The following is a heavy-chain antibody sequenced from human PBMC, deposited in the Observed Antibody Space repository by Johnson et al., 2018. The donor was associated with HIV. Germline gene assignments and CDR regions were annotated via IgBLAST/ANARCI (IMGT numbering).Heavy chain of an antibody. CDR3: ARGPYTCIRGLSLEHHDAFDI. CDR1: GFTFSSYA. Sequence: QVQLVESGGGVVQPGRSLRLSCAASGFTFSSYAMHWVRQAPGKGLEWVAVISYDGSNKYYADSVKGRFTISRDNSKNTLYLQRNSLRAEDTAVYYCARGPYTCIRGLSLEHHDAFDIWGQGAMVTVSS. CDR2: ISYDGSNK. D-gene: IGHD3-16*01. J-gene: IGHJ3*02. V-gene: IGHV3-30-3*01.